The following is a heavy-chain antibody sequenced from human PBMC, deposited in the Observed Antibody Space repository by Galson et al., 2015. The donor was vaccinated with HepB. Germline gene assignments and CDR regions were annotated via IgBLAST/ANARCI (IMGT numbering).Heavy chain of an antibody. CDR1: GFTFSSYS. CDR3: ARRTGEGDDAFDF. D-gene: IGHD7-27*01. V-gene: IGHV3-21*01. J-gene: IGHJ3*01. Sequence: SLRLSCAASGFTFSSYSMNWVRQAPGKGLEWVSSISSSSSYIYYADSVKGRFTISRDNAKNSLYLQMNSLRAEDTAVYYCARRTGEGDDAFDFWGQGTMVTVSS. CDR2: ISSSSSYI.